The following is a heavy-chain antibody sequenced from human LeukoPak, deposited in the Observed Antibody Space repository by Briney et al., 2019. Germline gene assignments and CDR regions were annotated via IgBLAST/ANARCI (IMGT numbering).Heavy chain of an antibody. CDR3: AKDSAPDDYVWGSYRADAFDI. CDR2: ISGSGGST. D-gene: IGHD3-16*02. Sequence: PGGSLRLSCAASGFTFSSYAMSWVRQAPGKGLEWVSAISGSGGSTYYADSVKGRFTISRDNSKNTLYLQMNSLRAEDTAVYYCAKDSAPDDYVWGSYRADAFDIWGQGTMVTVSS. J-gene: IGHJ3*02. V-gene: IGHV3-23*01. CDR1: GFTFSSYA.